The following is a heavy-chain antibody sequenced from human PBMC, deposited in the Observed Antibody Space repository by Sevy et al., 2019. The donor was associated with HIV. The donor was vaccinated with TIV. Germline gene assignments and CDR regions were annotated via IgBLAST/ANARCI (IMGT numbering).Heavy chain of an antibody. J-gene: IGHJ3*02. D-gene: IGHD3-22*01. CDR2: INPNSGGT. CDR1: GYIFTDYF. Sequence: ASVKVSCKASGYIFTDYFMHWVRQAPGQGLEWMGWINPNSGGTNYAQRFRGRVTMTRDTSISTAYMELSRLRSDDTAVYYCASLSGYYYDSSRYYNTDAFDIWGQGTMVTVSS. V-gene: IGHV1-2*02. CDR3: ASLSGYYYDSSRYYNTDAFDI.